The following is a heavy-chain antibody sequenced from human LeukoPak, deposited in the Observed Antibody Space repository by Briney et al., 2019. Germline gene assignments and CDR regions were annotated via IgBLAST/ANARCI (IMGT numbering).Heavy chain of an antibody. V-gene: IGHV1-18*04. CDR3: ARGAMVRGVTGMDV. J-gene: IGHJ6*04. CDR1: GYTFTSYG. Sequence: ASVKVSCKASGYTFTSYGISWVRQAPGQGLEWMGWISAYNGNTNYAQKLQGRVTMTTDTSTSTAYMALRSLRSDDTAAYYCARGAMVRGVTGMDVWGKGTTVTVSS. D-gene: IGHD3-10*01. CDR2: ISAYNGNT.